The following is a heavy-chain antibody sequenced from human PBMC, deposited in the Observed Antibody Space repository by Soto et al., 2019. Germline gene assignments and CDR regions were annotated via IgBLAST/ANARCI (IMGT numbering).Heavy chain of an antibody. CDR2: IIPILGIA. Sequence: QVQLVQSGAEVKKPGSSVKVSCKASGGTFSSYTISWVRQAPGQGLEWMGRIIPILGIANYAQKFQGRVTITADKSTSTAYMELSSLSSEDTAVYYCAREPYCSGGSCYSHWFDPWGQGTLVTVSS. D-gene: IGHD2-15*01. V-gene: IGHV1-69*08. J-gene: IGHJ5*02. CDR1: GGTFSSYT. CDR3: AREPYCSGGSCYSHWFDP.